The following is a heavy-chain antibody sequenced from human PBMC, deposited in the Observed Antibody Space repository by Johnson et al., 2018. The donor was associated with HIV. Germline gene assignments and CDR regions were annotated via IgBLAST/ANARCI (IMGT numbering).Heavy chain of an antibody. J-gene: IGHJ3*02. CDR1: GFSFSSYA. CDR2: ISYDGSNK. D-gene: IGHD6-6*01. CDR3: ARDITAARPSAFDI. Sequence: QVQLVESGGGLVQPGRSLRVSCTASGFSFSSYAMHWVRQAPGKGLEWVAVISYDGSNKYYADSVKGRFTISRDNSKNTLYLQMNSLRAEDTAVYYCARDITAARPSAFDIWGQGTMVTVSS. V-gene: IGHV3-30*04.